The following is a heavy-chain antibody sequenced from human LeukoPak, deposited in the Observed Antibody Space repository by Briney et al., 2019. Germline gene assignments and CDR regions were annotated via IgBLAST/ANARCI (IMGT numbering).Heavy chain of an antibody. D-gene: IGHD4-17*01. CDR1: GGSISSGGYY. CDR3: ARVSYGDYANFDY. CDR2: IYYRGST. Sequence: SQTLSLTCTVSGGSISSGGYYWSWIRQHPGKGLEWIGYIYYRGSTYYNPSLKSRVTISVDTSKNQFSLKLSSVTAADTAVYYCARVSYGDYANFDYWGQGTLVTVSS. J-gene: IGHJ4*02. V-gene: IGHV4-31*03.